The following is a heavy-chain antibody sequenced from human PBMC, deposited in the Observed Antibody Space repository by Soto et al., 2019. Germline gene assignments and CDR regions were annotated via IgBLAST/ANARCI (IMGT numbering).Heavy chain of an antibody. Sequence: EVQLVESGGGLVQPGGSLKLSCAASGFMFSGSAIHWVRQASGKGLEWVSRIKSRADNYATGYAASVKGRFTISRDDSKNTAYLQMNSLRTDDTAVYYCVRYPDGGSLDYWGQGTLVTVSS. CDR2: IKSRADNYAT. CDR1: GFMFSGSA. CDR3: VRYPDGGSLDY. J-gene: IGHJ4*02. D-gene: IGHD6-25*01. V-gene: IGHV3-73*02.